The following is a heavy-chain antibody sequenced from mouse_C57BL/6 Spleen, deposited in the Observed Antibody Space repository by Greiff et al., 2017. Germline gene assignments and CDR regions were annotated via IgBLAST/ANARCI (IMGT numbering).Heavy chain of an antibody. CDR3: ARGGGYSYAMDY. J-gene: IGHJ4*01. CDR2: IYPGSGST. D-gene: IGHD2-3*01. Sequence: QVQLQQPGAELVKPGASVKMSCKASGYTFTSYWITWVKQRPGQGLAWIGDIYPGSGSTNYNEKFKSKATLTVDTSSSTAYMQLSSLTSEDSAVYYCARGGGYSYAMDYWGQGTSVTVSS. V-gene: IGHV1-55*01. CDR1: GYTFTSYW.